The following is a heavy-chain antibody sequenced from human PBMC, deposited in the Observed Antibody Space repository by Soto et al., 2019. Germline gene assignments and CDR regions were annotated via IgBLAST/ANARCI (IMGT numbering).Heavy chain of an antibody. CDR3: ARVGLKAAADAFDI. V-gene: IGHV4-4*07. J-gene: IGHJ3*02. D-gene: IGHD6-13*01. Sequence: SETLSLTCTVSGGSISSYYWSWIRQPAGKGLEWIGRIYTSGSTNYNPSLKSRVTMSVDTSKNQFSLKLSSVTAADPAVYYCARVGLKAAADAFDIWGQGTMVTVSS. CDR1: GGSISSYY. CDR2: IYTSGST.